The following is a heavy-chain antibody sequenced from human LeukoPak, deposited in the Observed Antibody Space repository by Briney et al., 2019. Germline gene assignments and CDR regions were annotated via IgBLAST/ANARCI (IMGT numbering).Heavy chain of an antibody. J-gene: IGHJ5*02. CDR1: GGSISSYY. D-gene: IGHD5-18*01. CDR2: IYYSGST. CDR3: ARGSSAMVIRFDP. Sequence: SETLSLTCTVSGGSISSYYWSWIRQPPGKGLEWIGYIYYSGSTNYNPSLKSRVTISVDTSKNQFSLKLSSVTAADTAVYYCARGSSAMVIRFDPWGQGTLVTVSS. V-gene: IGHV4-59*01.